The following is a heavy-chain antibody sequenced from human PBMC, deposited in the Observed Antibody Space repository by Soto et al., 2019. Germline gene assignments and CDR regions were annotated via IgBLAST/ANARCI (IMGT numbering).Heavy chain of an antibody. Sequence: ASVKVSCKASGSTFTSYAMHWVRQAPGQRLEWMGWINAGNGNTKYSQKFQGRGTITRDTTASTAYMELSSLRSEDTAVYYCGINADGSGMDWFDPWGQGALVTVAS. J-gene: IGHJ5*02. CDR3: GINADGSGMDWFDP. CDR1: GSTFTSYA. D-gene: IGHD3-10*01. CDR2: INAGNGNT. V-gene: IGHV1-3*01.